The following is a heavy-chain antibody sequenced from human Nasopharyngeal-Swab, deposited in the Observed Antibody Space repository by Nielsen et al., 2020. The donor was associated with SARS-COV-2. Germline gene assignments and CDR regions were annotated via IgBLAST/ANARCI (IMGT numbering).Heavy chain of an antibody. D-gene: IGHD5-18*01. V-gene: IGHV1-2*02. CDR2: MNPNSGGT. CDR3: ARDYDVDTAMVDYYYGMDV. J-gene: IGHJ6*02. CDR1: GYTFTSND. Sequence: ASVKVSCKASGYTFTSNDINWVRQATGQGLEWMGWMNPNSGGTNYAQKFQGRVTMTRDTSISTAYMELSRLRSDDTAVYYCARDYDVDTAMVDYYYGMDVWGQGTTVTVSS.